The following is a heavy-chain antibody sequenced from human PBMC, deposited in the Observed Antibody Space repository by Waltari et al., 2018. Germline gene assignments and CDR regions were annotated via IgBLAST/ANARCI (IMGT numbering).Heavy chain of an antibody. CDR1: GYSISSGYY. V-gene: IGHV4-38-2*01. Sequence: QVQLQESGPGLVKPSETLSLTCAVSGYSISSGYYWGWIRQPPGKGPEWICSIYRTVSTSYNPSLKSPVTISVDTSKYQFSLKLSSVTAADTAVYYCARVLNPDYAHYAFDIWGQGTMVTVSS. J-gene: IGHJ3*02. D-gene: IGHD4-17*01. CDR2: IYRTVST. CDR3: ARVLNPDYAHYAFDI.